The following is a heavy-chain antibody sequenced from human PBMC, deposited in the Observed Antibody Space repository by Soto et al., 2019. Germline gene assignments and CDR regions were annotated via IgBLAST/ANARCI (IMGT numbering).Heavy chain of an antibody. CDR3: TTVSPLHIVVVTANRGQV. J-gene: IGHJ4*02. Sequence: EVQLVESGGGLVKPGGSLRLSCAASGFTFSNXXMSWVRQAPGKXXXXVGRIKSKTDGGTTDYAAPVKGRFTISRDDSKNTLYLQMNSLKTEDTAVYYCTTVSPLHIVVVTANRGQVWGQGTLVTVSS. V-gene: IGHV3-15*01. D-gene: IGHD2-21*02. CDR1: GFTFSNXX. CDR2: IKSKTDGGTT.